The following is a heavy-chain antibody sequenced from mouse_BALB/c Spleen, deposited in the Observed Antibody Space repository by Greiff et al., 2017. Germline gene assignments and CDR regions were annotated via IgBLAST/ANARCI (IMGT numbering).Heavy chain of an antibody. CDR1: GYAFTNYL. CDR3: ARSPPAYYRYNYAMDY. D-gene: IGHD2-14*01. CDR2: INPGSGGT. V-gene: IGHV1-54*01. Sequence: VKLQESGAELVRPGTSVKVSCKASGYAFTNYLIEWVKQRPGQGLEWIGVINPGSGGTNYNEKFKGKATLTADKSSSTAYMQLSSLTSDDSAVYFCARSPPAYYRYNYAMDYWGQGTSVTVSS. J-gene: IGHJ4*01.